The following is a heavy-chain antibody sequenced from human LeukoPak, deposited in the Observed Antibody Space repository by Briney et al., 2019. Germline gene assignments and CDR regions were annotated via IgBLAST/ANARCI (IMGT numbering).Heavy chain of an antibody. D-gene: IGHD2-2*01. CDR2: IYSGGNT. CDR1: GFSVSTNY. V-gene: IGHV3-66*01. CDR3: ARSRSSTSFELGY. Sequence: PGGSLRLSCAASGFSVSTNYMTWVRQAPGRGLEWVLVIYSGGNTYSADSVKGRFTISRDNSKNTLYLQMNSLRAEDTAVYYCARSRSSTSFELGYWGQGTLVTVSS. J-gene: IGHJ4*02.